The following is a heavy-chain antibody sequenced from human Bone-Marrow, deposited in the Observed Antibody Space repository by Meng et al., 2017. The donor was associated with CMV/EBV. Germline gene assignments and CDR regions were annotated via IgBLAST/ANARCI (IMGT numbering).Heavy chain of an antibody. J-gene: IGHJ4*02. CDR2: IYSSGST. CDR3: AREEDDYGWGSYRYRGGFDY. CDR1: GGSISSSSYY. Sequence: GSLRLSCTVSGGSISSSSYYWGWIRQPPGKGLEWIGSIYSSGSTYYNPSLKSRVTISVDTSKNQFALKPSSVPAADTAVYYCAREEDDYGWGSYRYRGGFDYWGQGTLVTVSS. V-gene: IGHV4-39*06. D-gene: IGHD3-16*02.